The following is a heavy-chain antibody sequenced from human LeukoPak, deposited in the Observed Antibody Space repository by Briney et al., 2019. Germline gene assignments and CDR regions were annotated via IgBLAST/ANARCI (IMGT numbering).Heavy chain of an antibody. Sequence: ASVKVSCKASGYTFTGYYMHWVRHAPGQGLEWIGRINPNSGGTNYAQKFQGRVTMTRDTSISTAYMELSRLRSDDTAVYYCASWVAAAGTVGYFQHWGQGTLVTVSS. J-gene: IGHJ1*01. CDR3: ASWVAAAGTVGYFQH. V-gene: IGHV1-2*06. CDR2: INPNSGGT. CDR1: GYTFTGYY. D-gene: IGHD6-13*01.